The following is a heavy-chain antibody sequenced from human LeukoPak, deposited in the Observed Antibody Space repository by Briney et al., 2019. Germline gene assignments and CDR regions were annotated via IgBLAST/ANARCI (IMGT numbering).Heavy chain of an antibody. J-gene: IGHJ4*02. D-gene: IGHD6-6*01. V-gene: IGHV3-21*01. Sequence: GGSLRLSCAASGFTFSSYSMNGVRQAPGKGLEWVSSISSSSSNIYYADSVKGRFTISRDNAKNSLYLQMNSLRAEYTAVYYFARKRASQGIDYWGQGTLVTVSS. CDR1: GFTFSSYS. CDR2: ISSSSSNI. CDR3: ARKRASQGIDY.